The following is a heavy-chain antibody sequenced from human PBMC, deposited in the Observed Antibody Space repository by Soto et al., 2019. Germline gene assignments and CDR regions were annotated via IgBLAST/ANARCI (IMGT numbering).Heavy chain of an antibody. J-gene: IGHJ5*02. CDR1: GFTFSSYA. CDR3: ANARCSGYYGNWFDP. D-gene: IGHD3-22*01. CDR2: ISGSGGST. V-gene: IGHV3-23*01. Sequence: EVPLLESGGGLVQPGGSLRLSCAASGFTFSSYAMSWVRQAPGKGLEWVSAISGSGGSTYYADSVKGRFTISRENSTNTLYLQMNSLRAEDTAVYYCANARCSGYYGNWFDPWGQGTLVTVSS.